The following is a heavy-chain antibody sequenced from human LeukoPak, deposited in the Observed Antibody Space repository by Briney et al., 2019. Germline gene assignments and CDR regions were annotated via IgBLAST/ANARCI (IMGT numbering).Heavy chain of an antibody. D-gene: IGHD1-26*01. V-gene: IGHV3-30*03. J-gene: IGHJ4*02. CDR3: ARSRRRELLRTHFDY. Sequence: QPGGSLRLSCATSGFTFSNYAMHWVRQAPGKGLEWVAVISYDGSNKYYADSVKGRFTISRDNSKNTLYLQMNSLRAEDTAVYYCARSRRRELLRTHFDYWGQGTLVTVSS. CDR1: GFTFSNYA. CDR2: ISYDGSNK.